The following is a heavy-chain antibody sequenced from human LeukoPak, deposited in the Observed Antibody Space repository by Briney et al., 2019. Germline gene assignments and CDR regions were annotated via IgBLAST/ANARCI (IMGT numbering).Heavy chain of an antibody. Sequence: ASVKVSCKASGYTFTSYDINWVRQATGQGLEWMGWINPNSGGTNYAQKFQGRVTMTRDTSISTAYMELSRLRSDDTAVYYCARDEGKAWGIAANLLDYWGQGTLVTVSS. CDR1: GYTFTSYD. J-gene: IGHJ4*02. V-gene: IGHV1-2*02. CDR2: INPNSGGT. D-gene: IGHD6-13*01. CDR3: ARDEGKAWGIAANLLDY.